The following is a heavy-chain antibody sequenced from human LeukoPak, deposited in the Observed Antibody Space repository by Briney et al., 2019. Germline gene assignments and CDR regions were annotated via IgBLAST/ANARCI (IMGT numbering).Heavy chain of an antibody. CDR1: GYSISSGYY. CDR3: ARPAVAGTHVFDY. Sequence: PSETLSLTCAVSGYSISSGYYWGWIRQPPGKGLEWIGSIYHSGSTYYNPSLKSRVTISVDTSKNLFSLKLSSVAAADTAVYYCARPAVAGTHVFDYWGQGTLVTVSS. V-gene: IGHV4-38-2*01. J-gene: IGHJ4*02. D-gene: IGHD6-19*01. CDR2: IYHSGST.